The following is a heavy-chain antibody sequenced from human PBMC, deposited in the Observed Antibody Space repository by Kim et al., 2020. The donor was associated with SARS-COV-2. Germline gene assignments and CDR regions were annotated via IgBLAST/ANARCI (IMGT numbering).Heavy chain of an antibody. D-gene: IGHD6-13*01. Sequence: GGSLRLSCAASGFTFSSYWMHWVRQAPGKGLVWVSRINSDGSSTSYADSVKGRFTISRDNAKNTLYLQMKSLRAEDTAVYYCASGPVAAAAYYYYGMDVWGQGTTVTVSS. CDR1: GFTFSSYW. CDR3: ASGPVAAAAYYYYGMDV. V-gene: IGHV3-74*01. CDR2: INSDGSST. J-gene: IGHJ6*02.